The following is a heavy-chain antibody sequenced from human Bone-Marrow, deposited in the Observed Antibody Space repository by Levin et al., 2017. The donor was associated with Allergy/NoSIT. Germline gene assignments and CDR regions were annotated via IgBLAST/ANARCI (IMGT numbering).Heavy chain of an antibody. D-gene: IGHD2-2*01. J-gene: IGHJ5*02. Sequence: KSGPTLVKPTQTLTLTCTFSGFALSTSGMCVSWIRQPPGKALEWLAVIEWDDDKYYSTSLKTRLTISKDTSKNQVVLTMTNMDPVDTATYYCARGSSAPGRHWFDPWGQGTLVTVSS. CDR3: ARGSSAPGRHWFDP. CDR2: IEWDDDK. CDR1: GFALSTSGMC. V-gene: IGHV2-70*01.